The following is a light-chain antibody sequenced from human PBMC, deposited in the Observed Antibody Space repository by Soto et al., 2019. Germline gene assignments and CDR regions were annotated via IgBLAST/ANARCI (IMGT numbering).Light chain of an antibody. Sequence: DIVMTQSPDSLAMSLGERATINCKSSQSVLYTLNKRNYLSWYQQKPGQPPKLLIYWAYTRDSGVPDRFSGSGSGTEFPLTISSLQAEDAAVYYCQQYYTTPTITFGQGTRLEIK. CDR1: QSVLYTLNKRNY. J-gene: IGKJ5*01. CDR2: WAY. V-gene: IGKV4-1*01. CDR3: QQYYTTPTIT.